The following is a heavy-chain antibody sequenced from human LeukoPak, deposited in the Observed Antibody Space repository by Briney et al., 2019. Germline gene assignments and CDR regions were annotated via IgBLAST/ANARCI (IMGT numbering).Heavy chain of an antibody. Sequence: PGGSLRLSCVGSGFTFSTYWVNWVRQAPGKGLEWVANIKPDGSDKYYVDSARGRFTVSRDNAKNSAFLQMNSLRAGDTAIYYCATISAQTFDIWGQGTLVSVSS. D-gene: IGHD5-24*01. CDR2: IKPDGSDK. J-gene: IGHJ3*02. V-gene: IGHV3-7*01. CDR1: GFTFSTYW. CDR3: ATISAQTFDI.